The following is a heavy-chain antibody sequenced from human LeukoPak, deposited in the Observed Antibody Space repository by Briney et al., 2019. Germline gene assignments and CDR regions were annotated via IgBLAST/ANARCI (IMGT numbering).Heavy chain of an antibody. D-gene: IGHD3-10*01. CDR1: GGSISSYY. V-gene: IGHV4-59*08. J-gene: IGHJ5*02. CDR2: IYYSGST. CDR3: ARHRGVGALT. Sequence: KYSETLSLTCTVSGGSISSYYWNWIRQPPGKGLEWIGNIYYSGSTNYNPSLKSRVTISVDMSKNQFSLRLSSVTAADTAVYYCARHRGVGALTWGQGTLVTVSS.